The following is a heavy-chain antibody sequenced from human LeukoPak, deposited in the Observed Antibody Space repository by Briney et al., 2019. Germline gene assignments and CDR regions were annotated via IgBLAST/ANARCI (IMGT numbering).Heavy chain of an antibody. D-gene: IGHD1-26*01. Sequence: GASVKVSCKASGYTFTSYDINWVRQATGQGLEWMGWMNPNSGNTGYAQKFQGRATMTRNTSISTAYMELSSLRSEDTAVYYCARKEGGYYYYGMDVWGQGTTVTVSS. J-gene: IGHJ6*02. CDR1: GYTFTSYD. CDR3: ARKEGGYYYYGMDV. V-gene: IGHV1-8*01. CDR2: MNPNSGNT.